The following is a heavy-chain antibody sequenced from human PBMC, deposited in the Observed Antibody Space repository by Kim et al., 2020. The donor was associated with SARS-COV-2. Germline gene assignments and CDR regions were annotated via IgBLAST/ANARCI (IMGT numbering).Heavy chain of an antibody. V-gene: IGHV4-59*01. J-gene: IGHJ5*02. CDR1: GGPIRSYY. CDR3: ASTGMGAVGWFDP. CDR2: VYHTGNT. Sequence: SETLSLTCSVSGGPIRSYYWAWIRQPPGKRLEYIGYVYHTGNTDYNPSLRGRVTISLDTYKRQFSLTLTSVTAADTAVYYCASTGMGAVGWFDPWGQGTLVTVSS. D-gene: IGHD1-26*01.